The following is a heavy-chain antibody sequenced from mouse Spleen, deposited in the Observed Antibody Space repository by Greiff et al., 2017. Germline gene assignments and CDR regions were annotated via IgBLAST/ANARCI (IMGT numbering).Heavy chain of an antibody. V-gene: IGHV1-26*01. CDR3: ARGRYGNSYYFDY. Sequence: EVQLQQSGPELVKPGASVKISCKASGYTFTDYYMNWVKQSHGKSLEWIGDINPNNGGTSYNQKFKGKATLTVDKSSSTAYMELRSLTSEDSAVYYCARGRYGNSYYFDYWGQGTTLTVSS. J-gene: IGHJ2*01. CDR2: INPNNGGT. D-gene: IGHD2-1*01. CDR1: GYTFTDYY.